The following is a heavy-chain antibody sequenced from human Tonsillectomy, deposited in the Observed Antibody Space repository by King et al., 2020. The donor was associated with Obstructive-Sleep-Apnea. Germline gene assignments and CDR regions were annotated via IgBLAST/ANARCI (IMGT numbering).Heavy chain of an antibody. CDR3: AKSLGDYRRSYLDAFDI. V-gene: IGHV3-9*01. CDR2: ISWNSGTL. Sequence: EVQLVESGGGLVQPGRSLRLSCAASGFTFDDYAMHWVRQAPGKGLEWVSGISWNSGTLGYADSVKGRFTISRDNAKNSLYLQMNSLRAEDTALHYCAKSLGDYRRSYLDAFDIWGQGTMVTVSS. J-gene: IGHJ3*02. CDR1: GFTFDDYA. D-gene: IGHD4-17*01.